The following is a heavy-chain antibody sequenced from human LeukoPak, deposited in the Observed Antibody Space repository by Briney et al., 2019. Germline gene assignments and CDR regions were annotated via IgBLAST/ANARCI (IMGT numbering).Heavy chain of an antibody. V-gene: IGHV3-48*03. CDR1: GINFSDSE. D-gene: IGHD3/OR15-3a*01. Sequence: GGSLRLSCAASGINFSDSEMNWVRQAPGKGLEWVSYISSSGTTIYYAGSVKGRFTISRDNAKNSLYLQMNSLRAEDTAVYYCARGVPTGYYTSCYDYWGQGTLVTVSS. J-gene: IGHJ4*02. CDR2: ISSSGTTI. CDR3: ARGVPTGYYTSCYDY.